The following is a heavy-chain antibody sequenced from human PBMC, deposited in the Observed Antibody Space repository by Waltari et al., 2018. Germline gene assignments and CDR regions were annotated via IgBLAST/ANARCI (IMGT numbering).Heavy chain of an antibody. Sequence: QLQLHESGPGLVKPSETLSLTCTVSVCPISRRSSYWGWIRQPPGKGLEWIGSIYYSGSTYYNPSLKSRVTISVDTSKNQFSLKLSSVTAADTAVYYCARQGIVGASGYYFDYWGQGTLVTVSS. CDR1: VCPISRRSSY. V-gene: IGHV4-39*07. CDR3: ARQGIVGASGYYFDY. CDR2: IYYSGST. J-gene: IGHJ4*02. D-gene: IGHD1-26*01.